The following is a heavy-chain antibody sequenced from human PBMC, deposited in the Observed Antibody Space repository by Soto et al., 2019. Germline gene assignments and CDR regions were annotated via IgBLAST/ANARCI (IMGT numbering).Heavy chain of an antibody. CDR3: AREWAAAGSDY. CDR2: IWYDGSNK. J-gene: IGHJ4*02. CDR1: GFTVSSYG. D-gene: IGHD6-13*01. V-gene: IGHV3-33*01. Sequence: GGSLRLSCAASGFTVSSYGMHWVRQAPGKGLEWVAVIWYDGSNKYYADSVKGRFTISRDNSKNTLYLQMNSLRAEDTAVYYCAREWAAAGSDYWGQGTLVTVSS.